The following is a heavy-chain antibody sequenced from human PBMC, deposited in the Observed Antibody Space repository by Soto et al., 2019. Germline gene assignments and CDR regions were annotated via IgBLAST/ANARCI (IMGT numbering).Heavy chain of an antibody. V-gene: IGHV1-18*01. D-gene: IGHD6-13*01. CDR1: GYTVTSYG. Sequence: GASLKVSCKPSGYTVTSYGISWLRQSPGQGLEWMGWISAYNGNTNYAQKLQGRVTMTTDTSTSTAYMELRSLRSDDTAVYYCARFPQQLDQNFDYWGQGTLVTVSS. CDR3: ARFPQQLDQNFDY. CDR2: ISAYNGNT. J-gene: IGHJ4*02.